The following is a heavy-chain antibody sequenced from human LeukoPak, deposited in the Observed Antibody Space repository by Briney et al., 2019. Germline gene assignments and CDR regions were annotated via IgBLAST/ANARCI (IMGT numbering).Heavy chain of an antibody. CDR2: ISGSGGST. J-gene: IGHJ4*02. CDR3: AKDRGAYYYDSSGYYRYFDY. V-gene: IGHV3-23*01. Sequence: PGGSLRLSCAASGFTFSSYAMSWVRQAPGKGLEWVSAISGSGGSTCYADSVKGRFTISRDNSKNTLYLQMNSLRAEDTAVYYCAKDRGAYYYDSSGYYRYFDYWGQGTLVTVSS. D-gene: IGHD3-22*01. CDR1: GFTFSSYA.